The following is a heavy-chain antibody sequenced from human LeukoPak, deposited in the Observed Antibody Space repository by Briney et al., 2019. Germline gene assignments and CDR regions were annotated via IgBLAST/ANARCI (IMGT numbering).Heavy chain of an antibody. CDR3: ARENSGSYREFDY. CDR2: IYTSGST. Sequence: ASETLSPTCTVSGGSISSYYWSWIRQPAGKGLEWIGRIYTSGSTNYNASLKSRVSMSVDTSKNQFSLKLSSVTAADTAVFYCARENSGSYREFDYWGQGTLVTVSS. J-gene: IGHJ4*02. CDR1: GGSISSYY. D-gene: IGHD1-26*01. V-gene: IGHV4-4*07.